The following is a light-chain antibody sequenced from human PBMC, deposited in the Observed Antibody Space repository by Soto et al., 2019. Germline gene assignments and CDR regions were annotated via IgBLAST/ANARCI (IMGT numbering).Light chain of an antibody. CDR3: QQYNNWAPF. V-gene: IGKV3-15*01. CDR1: QSVSSN. CDR2: GAS. Sequence: EIVMTQSPATLSVSPGERATLSCRASQSVSSNLAWYQQKPGQAPRLLIYGASTRATGIPARFSGSGSGTEFTLTISSLQSEDFAVYYCQQYNNWAPFFGGGTKVEIK. J-gene: IGKJ4*01.